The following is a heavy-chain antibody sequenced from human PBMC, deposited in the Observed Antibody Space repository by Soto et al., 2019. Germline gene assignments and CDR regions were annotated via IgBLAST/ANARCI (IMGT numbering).Heavy chain of an antibody. J-gene: IGHJ4*02. CDR2: LKGKTDGGTT. CDR3: ATGYYGSGSYLVH. D-gene: IGHD3-10*01. V-gene: IGHV3-15*01. Sequence: PGESLKISCAASGFTFSNAWMRWVRQAPGKGLEWVARLKGKTDGGTTDYAGSVKGRFTVSSDDSKNTLYLQMSSLKTEDTAVYYCATGYYGSGSYLVHWGQGTPVTVSS. CDR1: GFTFSNAW.